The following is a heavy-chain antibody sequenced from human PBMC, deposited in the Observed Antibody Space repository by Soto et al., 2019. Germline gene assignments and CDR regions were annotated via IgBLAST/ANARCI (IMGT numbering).Heavy chain of an antibody. D-gene: IGHD3-9*01. CDR1: GGSISSYY. CDR2: IYYSGST. CDR3: ARIVRQISTIFGGFDP. Sequence: QVQLQESGPGLVKPSETLSLTCTVSGGSISSYYWSWIRQPPGKGLEWIGYIYYSGSTNYNPSLNSRVNISVDTSKNQFSLKLSSVPAADTAVYYCARIVRQISTIFGGFDPWGQGTLVTVSS. V-gene: IGHV4-59*01. J-gene: IGHJ5*02.